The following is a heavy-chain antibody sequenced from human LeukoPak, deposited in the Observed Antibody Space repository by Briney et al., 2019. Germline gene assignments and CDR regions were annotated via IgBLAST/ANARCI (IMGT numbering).Heavy chain of an antibody. CDR1: GGSISSYY. V-gene: IGHV4-59*12. D-gene: IGHD6-13*01. Sequence: SETLSLTCTVSGGSISSYYWSWIRQPPGKGLEYIGYIYYSGSTNYNPSLKSRVTISVDTSKNQFSLKLSSVTAADTAVYYCARKARSYSSTWQTRGGNWFDPWGQGALVTVSS. CDR2: IYYSGST. J-gene: IGHJ5*02. CDR3: ARKARSYSSTWQTRGGNWFDP.